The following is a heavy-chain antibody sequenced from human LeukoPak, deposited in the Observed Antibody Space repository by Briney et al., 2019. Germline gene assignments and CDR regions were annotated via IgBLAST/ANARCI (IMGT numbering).Heavy chain of an antibody. D-gene: IGHD3-10*01. CDR2: ISSSGSTI. V-gene: IGHV3-48*03. J-gene: IGHJ6*03. CDR3: AREDYGSGEGGYYYYMDV. Sequence: GGSLRLSCAASGFTFSSYEMNWVRQAPGKGLEWVSYISSSGSTIYYADSVKGRFTISRDNAKNSLYLQMNSLRAEDTAVYYCAREDYGSGEGGYYYYMDVWGKGTTVTISS. CDR1: GFTFSSYE.